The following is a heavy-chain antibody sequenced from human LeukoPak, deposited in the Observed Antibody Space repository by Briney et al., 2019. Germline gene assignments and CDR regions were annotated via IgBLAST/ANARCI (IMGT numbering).Heavy chain of an antibody. CDR1: GGSFSGYY. D-gene: IGHD3-22*01. J-gene: IGHJ4*02. CDR2: IYTSGST. CDR3: ARDQYYYDSSGSLFDY. V-gene: IGHV4-4*07. Sequence: SETLSLTCAVYGGSFSGYYWSWIRQPAGKGLEWIGRIYTSGSTNYNPSLKSRVTMSVDTSKNQFSLKLSSVTAADTAVYYCARDQYYYDSSGSLFDYWGQGTLVTVSS.